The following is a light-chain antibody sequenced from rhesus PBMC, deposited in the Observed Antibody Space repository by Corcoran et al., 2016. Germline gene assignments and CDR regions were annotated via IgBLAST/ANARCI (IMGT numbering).Light chain of an antibody. V-gene: IGKV1-25*01. Sequence: DIQMTQSPSSLSAYVGDRVTITCRARQGISSYLAWYQQKTGKALKLLIYAASTLQSGVPSRFSGSGLVTEFPLTISSLQPEVFATYYCQQHNSYPLTFGGGTKVELK. J-gene: IGKJ4*01. CDR1: QGISSY. CDR3: QQHNSYPLT. CDR2: AAS.